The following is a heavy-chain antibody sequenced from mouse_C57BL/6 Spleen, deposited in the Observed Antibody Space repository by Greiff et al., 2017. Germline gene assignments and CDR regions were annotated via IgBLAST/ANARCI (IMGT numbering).Heavy chain of an antibody. D-gene: IGHD1-1*01. CDR1: GYACSSSW. J-gene: IGHJ2*01. Sequence: QVQLQQSGPELVKPGASVKISCKASGYACSSSWMSWVKQRPGKGLEWIGRMVPGDVVTNYNGKFKGKATLTADKSSSTAYMQLSSLTSEDSAVYFCARETTVFHYCGKGTTLTVSS. CDR3: ARETTVFHY. V-gene: IGHV1-82*01. CDR2: MVPGDVVT.